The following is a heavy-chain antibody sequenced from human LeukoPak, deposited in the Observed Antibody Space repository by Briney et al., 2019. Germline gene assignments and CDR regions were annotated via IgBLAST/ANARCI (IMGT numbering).Heavy chain of an antibody. CDR1: EYSFTTHW. D-gene: IGHD6-19*01. CDR3: ARGDTEVAATADF. CDR2: LHPGDSDT. V-gene: IGHV5-51*01. J-gene: IGHJ4*02. Sequence: GESLEISFKASEYSFTTHWIGRVRQMPGKGLEWMGILHPGDSDTRYSPSFQGRVTISADKSISTAYLQWSSLRASDSAMYYCARGDTEVAATADFWGQGTLVTVSS.